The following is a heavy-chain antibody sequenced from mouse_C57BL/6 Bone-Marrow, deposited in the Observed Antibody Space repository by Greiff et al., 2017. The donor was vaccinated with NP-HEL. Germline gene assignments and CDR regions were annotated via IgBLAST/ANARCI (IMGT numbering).Heavy chain of an antibody. CDR3: ARGWLLAY. D-gene: IGHD2-3*01. CDR2: IDPSDSYT. CDR1: GYTFTSYW. Sequence: QVQLQQPGAELVKPGASVKLSCKASGYTFTSYWMQWVKQRPGQGLEWIGEIDPSDSYTNYNQKFKGKAILTVDTSSSTAYMQLSSLTSEDSAVYYCARGWLLAYWGQGTLVTVSA. V-gene: IGHV1-50*01. J-gene: IGHJ3*01.